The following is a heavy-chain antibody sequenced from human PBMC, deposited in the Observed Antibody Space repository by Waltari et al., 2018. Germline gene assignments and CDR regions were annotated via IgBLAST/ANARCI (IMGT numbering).Heavy chain of an antibody. J-gene: IGHJ3*02. CDR3: AGEWDREFWSGSYAFDI. V-gene: IGHV4-39*07. CDR1: GGSISSSSYY. Sequence: QLQLQESGPGLVKPSETLSLTCTVSGGSISSSSYYWGWIRQPPGQGLEWIGSIYYSGMTYCTPSLKGRVTIAVDTSKNQFSLKLSSVTAADTAVYYCAGEWDREFWSGSYAFDIWGQGTMVTVSS. CDR2: IYYSGMT. D-gene: IGHD3-3*01.